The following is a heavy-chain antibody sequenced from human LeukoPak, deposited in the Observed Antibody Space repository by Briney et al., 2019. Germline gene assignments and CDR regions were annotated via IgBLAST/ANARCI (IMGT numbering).Heavy chain of an antibody. J-gene: IGHJ4*02. Sequence: ASVKVSCKASGGTFSSYAISWVRQAPGQGLEWMGGIIPIFGTANYAQKFQGRVTITADESTSTAYKELSSLRSEDTAVYYCASWDPVVAGDYWGQGTLVTVSS. CDR3: ASWDPVVAGDY. CDR1: GGTFSSYA. CDR2: IIPIFGTA. D-gene: IGHD6-19*01. V-gene: IGHV1-69*13.